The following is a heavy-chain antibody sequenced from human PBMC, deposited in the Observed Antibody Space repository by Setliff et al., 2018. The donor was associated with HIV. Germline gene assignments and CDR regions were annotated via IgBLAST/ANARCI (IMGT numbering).Heavy chain of an antibody. CDR1: ELTFSNYA. J-gene: IGHJ3*02. CDR2: LSGSGGST. Sequence: GGSLRLSCAASELTFSNYAMTWVRQAPGKGLEWVSSLSGSGGSTYYADSVKGRFTISKDNSQNALYLQMNSLTDEDTAVYYCAKVFAFGVDGFDIWGQGTMVTVSS. V-gene: IGHV3-23*01. D-gene: IGHD3-10*01. CDR3: AKVFAFGVDGFDI.